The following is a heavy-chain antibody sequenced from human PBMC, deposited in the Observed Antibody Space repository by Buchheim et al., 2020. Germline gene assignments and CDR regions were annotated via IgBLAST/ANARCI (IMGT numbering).Heavy chain of an antibody. D-gene: IGHD1-14*01. Sequence: QVQLQESGPGLVKPSQTLSLTCTVSGGSISSGDYYWSWIRQPPGKGLEWIGYIYYSGTTYYNPSLKSRINISVDTSKNQFSLKLSSVTAADTAVYSCARDLVSGVGQHWYFDLWGRGTL. CDR1: GGSISSGDYY. J-gene: IGHJ2*01. V-gene: IGHV4-30-4*01. CDR2: IYYSGTT. CDR3: ARDLVSGVGQHWYFDL.